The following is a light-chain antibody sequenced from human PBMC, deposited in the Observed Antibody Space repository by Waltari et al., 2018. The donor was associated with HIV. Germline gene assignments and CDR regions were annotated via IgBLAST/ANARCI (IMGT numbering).Light chain of an antibody. CDR1: RSVSRY. V-gene: IGKV3-20*01. Sequence: EIVLTQSPGTLSLSPGERASLSCRASRSVSRYIAWYQQKPGQAPRLLIYGASSRAAGVPDRFSGSASGADFTLTISRLEAEDSAVYICQQYGTSPPWYTFGQGTKLQIK. J-gene: IGKJ2*01. CDR3: QQYGTSPPWYT. CDR2: GAS.